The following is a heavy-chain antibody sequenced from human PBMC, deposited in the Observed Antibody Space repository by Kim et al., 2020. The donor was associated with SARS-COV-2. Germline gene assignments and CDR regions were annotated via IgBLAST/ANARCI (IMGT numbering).Heavy chain of an antibody. CDR2: ISWNSGTI. CDR3: AKYKITMFQGVLYGMVV. CDR1: GFTFDDYA. V-gene: IGHV3-9*01. D-gene: IGHD3-10*01. J-gene: IGHJ6*01. Sequence: GGSLRLSCAASGFTFDDYAMHWVRQAPGKGLEWVSGISWNSGTIGYADSVKGRFTISRDNAKNSLYLQMNSLRTEDTALYYCAKYKITMFQGVLYGMVV.